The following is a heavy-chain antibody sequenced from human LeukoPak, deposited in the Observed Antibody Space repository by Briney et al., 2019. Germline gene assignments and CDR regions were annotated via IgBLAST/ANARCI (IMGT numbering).Heavy chain of an antibody. V-gene: IGHV3-23*01. Sequence: GGSLRLSCAASGFNFSSYAMSWVRQAPGKGLEGVSAISGSGGSTYYADSVKGRFTISRDNSKNTLYLQMNSLRAEDTAVYYCAKQAHYDSSGYIDYWGQGTLVTVSS. D-gene: IGHD3-22*01. CDR1: GFNFSSYA. J-gene: IGHJ4*02. CDR2: ISGSGGST. CDR3: AKQAHYDSSGYIDY.